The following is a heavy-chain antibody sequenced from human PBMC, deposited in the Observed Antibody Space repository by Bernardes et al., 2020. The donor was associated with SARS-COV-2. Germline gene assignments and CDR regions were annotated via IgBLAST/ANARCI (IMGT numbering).Heavy chain of an antibody. CDR1: GFTLDNYA. Sequence: GGSLRLSCAASGFTLDNYAVSWVRQAPGKGLEWVSLITDNGYNTFYADSVKGRFTISRDNAKNTLFLQMNSLRAEDTAVYYCARDVAGREDFWGQGTLVTVSS. CDR3: ARDVAGREDF. V-gene: IGHV3-23*01. D-gene: IGHD1-26*01. J-gene: IGHJ4*02. CDR2: ITDNGYNT.